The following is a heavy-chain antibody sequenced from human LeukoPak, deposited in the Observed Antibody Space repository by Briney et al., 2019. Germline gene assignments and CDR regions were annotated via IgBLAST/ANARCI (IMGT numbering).Heavy chain of an antibody. Sequence: GASVKVSCKASGYTFTSYDINWVRQATGQGLEWTGWMNPNSGNTGYAQKFQGRVTMTRNTSISTAYMELSSLRSEDTAVYYCARPRHYYYGMDVWGQGTTVTVSS. CDR1: GYTFTSYD. V-gene: IGHV1-8*01. CDR2: MNPNSGNT. CDR3: ARPRHYYYGMDV. J-gene: IGHJ6*02.